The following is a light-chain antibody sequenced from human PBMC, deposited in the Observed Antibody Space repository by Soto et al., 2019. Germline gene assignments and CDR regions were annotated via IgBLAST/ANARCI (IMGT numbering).Light chain of an antibody. CDR1: QGVLYSSNNKNY. CDR2: WVS. CDR3: QQDASLSCT. Sequence: IVDTQSPDSLAVSLGARATINCKSSQGVLYSSNNKNYLAWYQQKPGQPPKLLIYWVSTRESGVPDRFSGSGSGTDFTLTISRLEPEDFAVYYCQQDASLSCTFGQGTKVDIK. V-gene: IGKV4-1*01. J-gene: IGKJ1*01.